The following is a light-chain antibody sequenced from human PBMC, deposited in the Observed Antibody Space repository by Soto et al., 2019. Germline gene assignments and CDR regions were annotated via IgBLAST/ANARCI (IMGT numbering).Light chain of an antibody. V-gene: IGLV2-8*01. J-gene: IGLJ2*01. CDR2: EVS. CDR1: GSDVGGYNY. Sequence: QSALTQPPSASGSPGQSVTISCTGTGSDVGGYNYVSWYQHHPGNAPKLMLYEVSTRPSGVPDRFSGSKSGNTASLTVSGRQAEDEADYYCSSYAGSNSYVVLGGGTKLTVL. CDR3: SSYAGSNSYVV.